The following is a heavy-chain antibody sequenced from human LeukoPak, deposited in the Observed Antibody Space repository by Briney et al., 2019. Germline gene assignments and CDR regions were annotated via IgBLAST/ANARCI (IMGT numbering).Heavy chain of an antibody. CDR2: INPNSGGT. CDR1: GYTFTGYY. D-gene: IGHD6-13*01. CDR3: ARKGRSSSWAFDY. Sequence: GASVKVSCKASGYTFTGYYMHWVRQAPGQGLEWMGWINPNSGGTNYAQKFQGRVTMTRDTSISTAYMELSRPRSDDTAVYYCARKGRSSSWAFDYWGQGTLVTVSS. J-gene: IGHJ4*02. V-gene: IGHV1-2*02.